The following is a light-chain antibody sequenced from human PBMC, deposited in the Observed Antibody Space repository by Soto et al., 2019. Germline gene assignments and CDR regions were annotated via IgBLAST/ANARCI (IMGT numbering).Light chain of an antibody. CDR3: SSYTSRSTLYV. CDR2: DVS. CDR1: SSDVGGYNY. J-gene: IGLJ1*01. Sequence: QSVLTQPASVSGSPGQSITISCTGTSSDVGGYNYVSWYQQHPGKAPKLMIYDVSNRPSGVSNRFSGSKSGNTASLTISGLQAEDEADYYCSSYTSRSTLYVFGTGTTLTVL. V-gene: IGLV2-14*01.